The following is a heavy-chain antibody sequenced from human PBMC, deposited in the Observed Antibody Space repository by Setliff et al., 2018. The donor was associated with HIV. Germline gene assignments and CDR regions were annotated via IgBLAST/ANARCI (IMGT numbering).Heavy chain of an antibody. CDR3: ARVVRWSPSDYYYYYMDV. Sequence: SETLSLTCAVSGGSISSAYWGWVRQPPGKGLEWIGYIYSGGITKYNPSLKSRVTISIDTSKNQFSLELSSVTAADTAVYYCARVVRWSPSDYYYYYMDVWGKGTTVTVSS. V-gene: IGHV4-59*08. D-gene: IGHD2-2*01. J-gene: IGHJ6*03. CDR1: GGSISSAY. CDR2: IYSGGIT.